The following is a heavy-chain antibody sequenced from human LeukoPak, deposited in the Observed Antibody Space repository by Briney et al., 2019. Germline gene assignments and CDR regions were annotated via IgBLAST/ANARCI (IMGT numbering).Heavy chain of an antibody. J-gene: IGHJ5*02. Sequence: PSGALSLTCAVSGGSISSTNWWSWIRQPPGKGLEWIGYIYYSGSTNYNPSLKSRVTISVDTSKNQFSLKLSSVTAADTAVYYCARLDITFGGVIAWGQGTLVTVSS. CDR2: IYYSGST. CDR1: GGSISSTNW. CDR3: ARLDITFGGVIA. D-gene: IGHD3-16*02. V-gene: IGHV4-59*08.